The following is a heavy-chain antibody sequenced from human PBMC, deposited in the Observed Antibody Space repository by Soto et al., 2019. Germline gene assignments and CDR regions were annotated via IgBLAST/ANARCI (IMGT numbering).Heavy chain of an antibody. CDR2: IYYSGST. Sequence: SETLSLTCTVSGGSISSYYWSWIRQPPGKGLEWIGYIYYSGSTNYNPSLKSRVTISVDTSKNQFFLKLSSVTAADTAVYYCARVGRYCSSTSCYDLDVWGKGTTVTVSS. D-gene: IGHD2-2*01. CDR1: GGSISSYY. CDR3: ARVGRYCSSTSCYDLDV. V-gene: IGHV4-59*08. J-gene: IGHJ6*04.